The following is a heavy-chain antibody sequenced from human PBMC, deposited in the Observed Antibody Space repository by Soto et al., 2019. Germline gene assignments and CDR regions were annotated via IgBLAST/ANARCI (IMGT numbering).Heavy chain of an antibody. D-gene: IGHD5-12*01. CDR2: IYYSGST. V-gene: IGHV4-39*01. CDR1: GGSISSSSYY. J-gene: IGHJ4*02. CDR3: ARHSGLEMATIFY. Sequence: QLQLQESGPGLVKPSETLSLTCTVSGGSISSSSYYWGWIRQPPGKGLEWIGSIYYSGSTYYNPSLQSRVTISVDTSKNQFSLKLSSVTAADTAVYYCARHSGLEMATIFYWGQGTLVTVSS.